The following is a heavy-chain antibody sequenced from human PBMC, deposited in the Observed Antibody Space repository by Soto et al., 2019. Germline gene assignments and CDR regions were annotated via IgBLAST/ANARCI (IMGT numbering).Heavy chain of an antibody. CDR3: AKLGYDSNGPLDY. V-gene: IGHV3-23*01. D-gene: IGHD3-22*01. CDR2: ISGSGGST. J-gene: IGHJ4*02. CDR1: GFTFGSYA. Sequence: EVHLLESGGTLVQPGGSLRLSCAASGFTFGSYAMGWVRQAPGKGPEWVSAISGSGGSTYYADSVKGRFTISRDNSKNTLYLQVNSLRADDTAVYYCAKLGYDSNGPLDYWGQGTLVTVSS.